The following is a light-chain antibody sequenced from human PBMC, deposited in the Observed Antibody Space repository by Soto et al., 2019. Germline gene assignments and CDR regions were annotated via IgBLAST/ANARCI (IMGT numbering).Light chain of an antibody. V-gene: IGLV2-23*02. CDR2: EVS. Sequence: QSVLTQPASVSGSPGQSITISCTGTSSDVGSYNLVSWYQQHPGKAPKLMIYEVSKRPSGVSNRFSGSKSGNTASLTISGLQAEDEAEYYCCSYAGSYVFGTGTKLTV. J-gene: IGLJ1*01. CDR1: SSDVGSYNL. CDR3: CSYAGSYV.